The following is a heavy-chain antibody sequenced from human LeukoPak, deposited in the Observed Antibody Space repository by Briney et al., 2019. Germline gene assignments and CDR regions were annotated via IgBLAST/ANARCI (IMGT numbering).Heavy chain of an antibody. J-gene: IGHJ6*03. CDR3: VPRKEWSCYMGV. Sequence: GGSLRLSCAASGFTFSNYAMSWVRQAPGKGLEWVSDISGSGGNTYYADSVKDRFTISRDNSKNTLYLQMNSLRADDTAVYYCVPRKEWSCYMGVWGKGTTVTVS. CDR2: ISGSGGNT. V-gene: IGHV3-23*01. D-gene: IGHD3-3*01. CDR1: GFTFSNYA.